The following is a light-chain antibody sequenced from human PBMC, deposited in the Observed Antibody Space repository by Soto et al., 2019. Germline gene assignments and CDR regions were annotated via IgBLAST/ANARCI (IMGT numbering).Light chain of an antibody. CDR1: QSVIRY. Sequence: EIVLTQSPATLSLSPGERATLSCRASQSVIRYLAWYQHRPGQAPRLLIYDASYRATGIPARFSGSGSGTDLTLTISSLEAADFADYYCHHRLDSPWTFGQGTKVEIK. CDR2: DAS. V-gene: IGKV3-11*01. J-gene: IGKJ1*01. CDR3: HHRLDSPWT.